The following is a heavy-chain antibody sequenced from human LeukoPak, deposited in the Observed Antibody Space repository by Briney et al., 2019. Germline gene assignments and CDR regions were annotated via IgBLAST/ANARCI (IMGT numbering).Heavy chain of an antibody. CDR1: GFTFSSYE. J-gene: IGHJ4*02. CDR3: ARDLSSSWYFEREFDY. D-gene: IGHD6-13*01. V-gene: IGHV3-48*03. Sequence: GGSLRLSCAASGFTFSSYEMNWVRQAPGKGLEWVSYISSSGSTIYYADSVKGRFTISRDNAKNSLYLQMNSLRAEDTAVYYCARDLSSSWYFEREFDYWGQGTLVTVSS. CDR2: ISSSGSTI.